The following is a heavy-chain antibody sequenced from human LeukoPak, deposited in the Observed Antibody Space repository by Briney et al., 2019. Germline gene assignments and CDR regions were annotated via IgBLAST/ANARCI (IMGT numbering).Heavy chain of an antibody. V-gene: IGHV4-38-2*02. D-gene: IGHD5-24*01. CDR1: GGSFSGYY. CDR2: IYHSGST. Sequence: SETLSLTCAVYGGSFSGYYWGWTRQPPGKGLEWIGSIYHSGSTYYNPSLKSRVTISVDTSKNQFSLKLSSVTAADTAVYYCARDLVEMPDYYYYYMDVWGKGTTVTVSS. J-gene: IGHJ6*03. CDR3: ARDLVEMPDYYYYYMDV.